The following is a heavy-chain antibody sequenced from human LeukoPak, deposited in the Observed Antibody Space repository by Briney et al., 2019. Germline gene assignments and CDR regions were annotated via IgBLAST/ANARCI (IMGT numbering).Heavy chain of an antibody. CDR2: IKQDGSEK. CDR3: ARDARTDSPFSWSDP. D-gene: IGHD2-8*02. Sequence: GGSLRLSFAASGFTFSSYWTSWVRQAPGKGREWVAKIKQDGSEKYYVDSVKGRLTISRDNGKNTLYLQMDTLRAEDTAVYYCARDARTDSPFSWSDPWGQGTLVTVSS. CDR1: GFTFSSYW. J-gene: IGHJ5*02. V-gene: IGHV3-7*01.